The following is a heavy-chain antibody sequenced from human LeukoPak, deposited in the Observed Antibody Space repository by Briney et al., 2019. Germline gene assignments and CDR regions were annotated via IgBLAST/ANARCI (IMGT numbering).Heavy chain of an antibody. CDR3: ARDSRYYDSSGYYGY. CDR2: IYYSGNT. D-gene: IGHD3-22*01. Sequence: SETLSLTCTVSGDSISSSKSYWGWIRQPPGKGLEWIGSIYYSGNTYYNASLKSRVTISVDTSKNQFSLNLTSVTAADTAVYYCARDSRYYDSSGYYGYWGQGTLVTVSS. J-gene: IGHJ4*02. CDR1: GDSISSSKSY. V-gene: IGHV4-39*02.